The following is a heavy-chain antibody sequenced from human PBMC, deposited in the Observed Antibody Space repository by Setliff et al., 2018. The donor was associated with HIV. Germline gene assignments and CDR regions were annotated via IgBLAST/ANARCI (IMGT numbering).Heavy chain of an antibody. D-gene: IGHD6-25*01. CDR3: ARDFQGLQAGWFGP. V-gene: IGHV3-74*01. CDR1: GFTLSGYW. J-gene: IGHJ5*02. CDR2: INSDGTNI. Sequence: GGSLRLSCDVSGFTLSGYWMHWVRQAPGKGLAWVSRINSDGTNIDVADFVKGRFSISRDNAKNSIFLQMNSLGVEDTAVYYCARDFQGLQAGWFGPWGQGVQVTVSS.